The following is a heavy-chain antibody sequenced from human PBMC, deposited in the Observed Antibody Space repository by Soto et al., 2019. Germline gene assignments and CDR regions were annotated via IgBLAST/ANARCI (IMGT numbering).Heavy chain of an antibody. D-gene: IGHD2-2*01. CDR3: TTTPAAAVYYYYGMDV. Sequence: EVQLVESGGGLVKPGGSLRLSCAASGFTFSNAWMNWVRQAPGKGLEWVGRIKSKTDGGTTDYAAPVKGRFTISRDDSKTTLYLQMNSLKTDDTAVYYCTTTPAAAVYYYYGMDVWGQGTTVTVSS. V-gene: IGHV3-15*07. J-gene: IGHJ6*02. CDR2: IKSKTDGGTT. CDR1: GFTFSNAW.